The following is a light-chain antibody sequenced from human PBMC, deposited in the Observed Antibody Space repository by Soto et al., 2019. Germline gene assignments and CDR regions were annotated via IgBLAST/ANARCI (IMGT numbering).Light chain of an antibody. CDR3: SSYTISNTLPFV. J-gene: IGLJ1*01. CDR2: EVT. V-gene: IGLV2-14*01. Sequence: QSALTQPASVSGSPGQSITISCTGTRRDVGGYNYVSWYQQYPGKSPKLLIYEVTHRPSGVSNRFSGSKSGNTASLTISGVQAEDEADYYCSSYTISNTLPFVFGTGTKLTVL. CDR1: RRDVGGYNY.